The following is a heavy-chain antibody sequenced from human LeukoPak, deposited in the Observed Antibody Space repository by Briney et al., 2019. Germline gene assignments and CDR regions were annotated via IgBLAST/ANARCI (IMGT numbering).Heavy chain of an antibody. CDR1: GFTFVDYG. V-gene: IGHV3-20*04. J-gene: IGHJ6*03. CDR3: AKDATAVPGTVYMDV. D-gene: IGHD6-13*01. CDR2: INWNGSST. Sequence: GGSLRLSCAASGFTFVDYGMSWVRQAPGKGLEWVSGINWNGSSTGYADSVKGRFTISRDNAKNSVYLQMTSLRAEDTALYYCAKDATAVPGTVYMDVWGKGTTVTISS.